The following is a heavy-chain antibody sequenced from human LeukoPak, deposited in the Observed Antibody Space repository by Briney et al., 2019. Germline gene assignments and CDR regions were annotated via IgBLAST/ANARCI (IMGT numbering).Heavy chain of an antibody. CDR3: VRALGYCSSGSCYYYDY. J-gene: IGHJ4*02. CDR2: IYPGDSEA. D-gene: IGHD2-15*01. CDR1: GYRFSMYW. V-gene: IGHV5-51*01. Sequence: GESLKISCKGAGYRFSMYWIGLVRQMPGKGLEWIAIIYPGDSEAGYGPSFQGQVTISADKSVSSAYVQWSSLKASDTAMYYCVRALGYCSSGSCYYYDYWGQGTLVTVSS.